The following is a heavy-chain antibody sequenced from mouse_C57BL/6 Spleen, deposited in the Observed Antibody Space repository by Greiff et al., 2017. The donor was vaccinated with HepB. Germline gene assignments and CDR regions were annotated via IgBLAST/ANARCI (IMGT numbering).Heavy chain of an antibody. CDR3: ARSLYSNYDAMDY. J-gene: IGHJ4*01. CDR2: IHPNSGST. CDR1: GYTFTSYW. D-gene: IGHD2-5*01. Sequence: QVQLQQPGAELVKPGASVKLSCKASGYTFTSYWMHWVKQRPGQGLEWIGMIHPNSGSTNYNEKFKSKATLTVDKSSSTAYMQLSSLTSEDSAVYYCARSLYSNYDAMDYWGQGTSVTVSS. V-gene: IGHV1-64*01.